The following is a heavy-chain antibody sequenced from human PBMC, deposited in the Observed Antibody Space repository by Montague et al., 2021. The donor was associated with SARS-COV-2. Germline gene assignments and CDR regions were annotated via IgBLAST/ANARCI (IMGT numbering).Heavy chain of an antibody. CDR2: ISGSGGNT. CDR1: GFTFSSYA. V-gene: IGHV3-23*01. D-gene: IGHD4-11*01. J-gene: IGHJ4*02. Sequence: SLRLSCAASGFTFSSYAMSWVRQAPGKGPEWVSAISGSGGNTYYADSVKGRFTISRDNSKNTLYVQMNRLRAEDTAVYYCAKDTGRRNYFDYWGQGTLVTVSS. CDR3: AKDTGRRNYFDY.